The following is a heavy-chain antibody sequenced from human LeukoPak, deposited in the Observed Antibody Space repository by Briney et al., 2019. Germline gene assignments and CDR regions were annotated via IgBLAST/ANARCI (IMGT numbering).Heavy chain of an antibody. CDR1: GFTFTSSA. Sequence: SVKFSCKASGFTFTSSAVQWVRQARGQRLEWIGWIVVGSGNTNYAQKFQERVTITRDMSTSTAYMELSSLRSEDTAVYYCAAGGYCSSTSCSGSDALDIWGQGTMVTVSS. CDR3: AAGGYCSSTSCSGSDALDI. V-gene: IGHV1-58*01. CDR2: IVVGSGNT. J-gene: IGHJ3*02. D-gene: IGHD2-2*01.